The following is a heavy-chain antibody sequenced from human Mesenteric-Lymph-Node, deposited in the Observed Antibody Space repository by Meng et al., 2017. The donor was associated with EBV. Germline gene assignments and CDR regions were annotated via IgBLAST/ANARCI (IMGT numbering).Heavy chain of an antibody. V-gene: IGHV4-34*01. CDR3: ARGVNPAY. CDR2: INYRGST. J-gene: IGHJ4*02. Sequence: QVQLQQWGAGLLQPSETLSLTCAVYGGSFSGYYWTWIRQPPGKGLEWVGEINYRGSTNYNPSLKSRVTISVDTSKSQLYLKLSSVTAADTAVYYCARGVNPAYWGQGTLVTVSS. D-gene: IGHD2-2*01. CDR1: GGSFSGYY.